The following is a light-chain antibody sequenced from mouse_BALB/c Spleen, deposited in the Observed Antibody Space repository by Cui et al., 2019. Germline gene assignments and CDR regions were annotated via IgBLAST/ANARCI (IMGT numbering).Light chain of an antibody. CDR3: QQWSSNPYT. Sequence: QIVLTQSPPLMSASPGDKVTMTCSASSSVSYMYWYQQKPRASPKPWIYLTSNLASGVPARFSGSGSGTSYSLTISSMEAEDAATYYCQQWSSNPYTFGGGTKLEIK. V-gene: IGKV4-68*01. CDR2: LTS. CDR1: SSVSY. J-gene: IGKJ2*01.